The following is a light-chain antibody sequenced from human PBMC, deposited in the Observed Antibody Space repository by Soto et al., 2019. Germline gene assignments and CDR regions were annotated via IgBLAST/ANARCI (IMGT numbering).Light chain of an antibody. V-gene: IGLV1-40*01. CDR2: GNI. Sequence: QSVLTQPPSVSGAPGQRVTISCTGSSSNIGAGYDVHWYQQLPGTAPKLLIYGNINRPSGVPDRFSASKSDTSASLAIIGLQAEDEADYYCQSYDSSPSGYVFGTGTKVTVL. CDR1: SSNIGAGYD. J-gene: IGLJ1*01. CDR3: QSYDSSPSGYV.